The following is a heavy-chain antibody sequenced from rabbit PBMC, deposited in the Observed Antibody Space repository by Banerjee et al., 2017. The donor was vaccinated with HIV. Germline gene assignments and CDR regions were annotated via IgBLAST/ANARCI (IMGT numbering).Heavy chain of an antibody. CDR3: ASSNVGGWSYATL. D-gene: IGHD6-1*01. Sequence: QSLEESGGGLVQPEGSLTLTCTASGFSFSSSYYMCWVRQAPGKGLEWIGCIDAGSSTTTYYASWAKGRFTISKTSSTTVTLQMTSLTAADTATYFCASSNVGGWSYATLWGPGTLVTVS. CDR1: GFSFSSSYY. V-gene: IGHV1S40*01. J-gene: IGHJ4*01. CDR2: IDAGSSTTT.